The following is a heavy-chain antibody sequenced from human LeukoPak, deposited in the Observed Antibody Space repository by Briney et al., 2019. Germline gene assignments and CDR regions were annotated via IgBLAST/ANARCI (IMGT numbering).Heavy chain of an antibody. J-gene: IGHJ3*02. V-gene: IGHV3-21*01. D-gene: IGHD3-16*01. CDR1: GFTVSSNY. CDR3: ARDRGGGAFDI. Sequence: PGGSLRLSCAASGFTVSSNYMSWVRQAPGKGLEWVSSISSSSSYIYYADSVKGRFTISRDNAKNSLYLQMNSLRAEDTAVYYCARDRGGGAFDIWGQGTMVTVSS. CDR2: ISSSSSYI.